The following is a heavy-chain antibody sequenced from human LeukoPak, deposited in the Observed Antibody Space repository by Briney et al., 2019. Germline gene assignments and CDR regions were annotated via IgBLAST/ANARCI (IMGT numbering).Heavy chain of an antibody. CDR1: GFTFSSYS. CDR2: ISFSGGYI. J-gene: IGHJ4*02. V-gene: IGHV3-21*01. CDR3: AREPLH. Sequence: GGSLRLSCAASGFTFSSYSMTWVRQAPGKGLEWVSSISFSGGYIYYADSVKGRFTISRDNAKSSLYLQMNSLRDEDTAVYYCAREPLHWGQGTLVTVSS.